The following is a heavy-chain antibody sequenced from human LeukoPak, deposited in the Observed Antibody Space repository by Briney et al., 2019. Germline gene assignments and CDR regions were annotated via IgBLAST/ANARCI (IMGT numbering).Heavy chain of an antibody. CDR3: ARGSSGWCFDY. J-gene: IGHJ4*02. V-gene: IGHV3-7*01. CDR2: IKQDGGEK. CDR1: GFTLSSYW. Sequence: PGGSLRLSCAASGFTLSSYWMSWVRQAPGKGLEWVANIKQDGGEKYYVDSVKGRFTISRDNAKNSLYLRMNSLRAEDTAVYYCARGSSGWCFDYWGQGTLVTVSS. D-gene: IGHD6-19*01.